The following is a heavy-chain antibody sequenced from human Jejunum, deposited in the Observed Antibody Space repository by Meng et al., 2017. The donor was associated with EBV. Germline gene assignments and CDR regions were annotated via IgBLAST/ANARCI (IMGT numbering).Heavy chain of an antibody. J-gene: IGHJ4*02. D-gene: IGHD4-17*01. V-gene: IGHV4-30-2*01. CDR3: ARGGPDFGDYVPFDY. CDR2: IYHSGST. Sequence: LPLQAARPRPVQQPQTRSRTRVVPVYSITRGAYCWSWIRQKPGKGLEWIGNIYHSGSTNYKPSLKSRVTISVDRSKNQFSLKLTSVTAADTAVYYCARGGPDFGDYVPFDYWGQGTLVTVSS. CDR1: VYSITRGAYC.